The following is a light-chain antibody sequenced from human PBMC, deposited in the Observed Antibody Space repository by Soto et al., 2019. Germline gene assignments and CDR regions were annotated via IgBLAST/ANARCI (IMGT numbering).Light chain of an antibody. J-gene: IGLJ1*01. CDR1: SSNIGAGYD. Sequence: QSVLTQPPSVSGAPGQRGTISCTGSSSNIGAGYDVHWYQQLPGTAPKLLIYGNNNRPSGVPDRFSGSKSGTSASLAITGRQAEDEADYYCQSYDRSLSGRVFGTGTKGTVL. V-gene: IGLV1-40*01. CDR2: GNN. CDR3: QSYDRSLSGRV.